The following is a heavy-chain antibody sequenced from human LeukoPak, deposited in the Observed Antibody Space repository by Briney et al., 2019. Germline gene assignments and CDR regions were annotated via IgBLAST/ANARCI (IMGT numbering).Heavy chain of an antibody. D-gene: IGHD3-3*01. CDR2: IYYSGST. J-gene: IGHJ4*02. V-gene: IGHV4-30-4*08. CDR3: ARGGFWSGYYIRDSRYYFDY. Sequence: SETLSLTCTVSGGSISSGDYYWSWIRQPPGKGLEWIGYIYYSGSTYYNPSLKSRVTISVDTSKNQFSLKLSSVTAADTAVYYCARGGFWSGYYIRDSRYYFDYWGQGTLVTVSS. CDR1: GGSISSGDYY.